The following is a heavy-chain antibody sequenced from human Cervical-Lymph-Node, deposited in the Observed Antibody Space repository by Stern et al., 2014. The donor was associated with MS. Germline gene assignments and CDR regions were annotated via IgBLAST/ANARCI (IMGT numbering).Heavy chain of an antibody. J-gene: IGHJ4*02. CDR3: AKDEPAVVVAATLSFDY. CDR1: GFTFSSYA. D-gene: IGHD2-15*01. CDR2: ISGSGGST. Sequence: EVQLVESGGGLVQPGGSLRLSCAASGFTFSSYAMSWVRQAPGKGLEGGSAISGSGGSTYYADSVKGRFTISRDNSKNTLYLQMNSLRAEDTAVYYFAKDEPAVVVAATLSFDYWGQGTLVTVSS. V-gene: IGHV3-23*04.